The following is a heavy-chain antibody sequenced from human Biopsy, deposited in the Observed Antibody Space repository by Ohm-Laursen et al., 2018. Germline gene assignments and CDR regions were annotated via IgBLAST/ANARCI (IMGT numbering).Heavy chain of an antibody. CDR3: ASAGYNPDWNFDL. D-gene: IGHD5-24*01. CDR2: IYFTGRT. J-gene: IGHJ2*01. V-gene: IGHV4-59*12. Sequence: VTLSLTCTVSGGPIDSYYWSWIRQPPGKALEWIGYIYFTGRTSYNPSLKSRVTISVNTSKKQFSLRLSSVTAADTAVYYCASAGYNPDWNFDLWGRGTRVTVSS. CDR1: GGPIDSYY.